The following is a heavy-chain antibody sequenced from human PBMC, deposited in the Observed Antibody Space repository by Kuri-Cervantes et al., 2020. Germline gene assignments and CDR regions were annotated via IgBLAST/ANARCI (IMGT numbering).Heavy chain of an antibody. J-gene: IGHJ5*02. CDR1: GFAFSDYA. D-gene: IGHD5-12*01. CDR3: AKAGYSGYDYLPRWFDP. Sequence: GGSLRLSCAASGFAFSDYAMMWVRQAPGKGLEWVSGIRVSGDTAYYADSVKGRFIVSRNNSKNTLYLQTKSLRAEDTAVYYCAKAGYSGYDYLPRWFDPWGQGTLVTVSS. CDR2: IRVSGDTA. V-gene: IGHV3-23*01.